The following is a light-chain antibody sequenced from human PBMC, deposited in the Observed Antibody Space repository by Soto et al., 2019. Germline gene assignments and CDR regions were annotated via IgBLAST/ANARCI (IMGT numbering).Light chain of an antibody. CDR1: QSIASR. CDR3: QQTDNIPRT. Sequence: DIQMTQSPSSLSASVGDRVTITCRASQSIASRLNWYQQKPGSAPKLLIYGASTLESGVPSRFSGSGSGTDFTLTVSSLQVEDFATYYCQQTDNIPRTFGQGTKVDVK. V-gene: IGKV1-39*01. CDR2: GAS. J-gene: IGKJ1*01.